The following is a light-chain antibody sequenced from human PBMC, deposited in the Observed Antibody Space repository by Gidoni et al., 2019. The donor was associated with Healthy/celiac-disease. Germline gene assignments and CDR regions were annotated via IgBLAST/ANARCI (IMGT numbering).Light chain of an antibody. CDR3: QQRSNWPLPIT. Sequence: EIVLTQSPATLSLSPGERATLSCRASQSVSSYLVWYQQKPGQAPRLLIYDASNRATGIPARFSVSGSGTDFTLTISSLELEDVAVYYCQQRSNWPLPITFGQGTRLEIK. CDR2: DAS. J-gene: IGKJ5*01. CDR1: QSVSSY. V-gene: IGKV3-11*01.